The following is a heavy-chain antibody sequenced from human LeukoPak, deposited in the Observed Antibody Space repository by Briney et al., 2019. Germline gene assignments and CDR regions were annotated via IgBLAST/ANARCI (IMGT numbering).Heavy chain of an antibody. D-gene: IGHD3-9*01. J-gene: IGHJ6*02. V-gene: IGHV3-30*18. CDR3: AKDARYFDWLPTPMDV. CDR2: ISYDGSNK. Sequence: GRSLRLSCAASGFTLSSYGMHWVRQAPGKGLEWVAVISYDGSNKYYADSVKGRFTISRDNSKNTLYLQMNSLRAEDTAVYYCAKDARYFDWLPTPMDVWGQGTTVTVSS. CDR1: GFTLSSYG.